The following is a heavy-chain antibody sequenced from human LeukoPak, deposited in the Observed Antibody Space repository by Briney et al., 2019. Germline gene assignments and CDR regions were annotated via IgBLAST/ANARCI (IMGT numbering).Heavy chain of an antibody. Sequence: PGASLRLSCAASGFTFSSYGMNWVRQAPGKGLEWVASISNNGSNIYYADSVKGRFTISRDNAKNSLYLQMNSLRADDTAVYYCARPVLRGLEWLPFYYMDVWGKGTTVSVSS. CDR3: ARPVLRGLEWLPFYYMDV. D-gene: IGHD3-3*01. CDR2: ISNNGSNI. J-gene: IGHJ6*03. V-gene: IGHV3-21*01. CDR1: GFTFSSYG.